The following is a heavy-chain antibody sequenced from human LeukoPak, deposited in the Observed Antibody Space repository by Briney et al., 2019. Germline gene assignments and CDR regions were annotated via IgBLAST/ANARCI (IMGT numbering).Heavy chain of an antibody. J-gene: IGHJ5*02. Sequence: TLSLTCAVSGGSISSGGYSWSWIRQPPGKGLEWIAYMYYTGNTYYNPSLKSRVTISVDTSKNQFSLKLSSVTAADTAMYYCARVLAAAGNNWYDPGGQGTLVTVSS. CDR2: MYYTGNT. V-gene: IGHV4-30-4*07. D-gene: IGHD6-13*01. CDR1: GGSISSGGYS. CDR3: ARVLAAAGNNWYDP.